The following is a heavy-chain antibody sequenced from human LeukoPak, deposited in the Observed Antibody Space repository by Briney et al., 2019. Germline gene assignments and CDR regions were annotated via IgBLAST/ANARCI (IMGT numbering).Heavy chain of an antibody. CDR3: ARSIPYGTTWYGRSDY. Sequence: GGSLRLSCAASGFPFSSYSMTWVRQAPGKGLEWVANIKPDGTTKFYVDSVKGRFTISRDNALNSLYLQMNSLRAEDTAIYYCARSIPYGTTWYGRSDYWGKGTLVTVSS. J-gene: IGHJ4*02. D-gene: IGHD6-13*01. CDR2: IKPDGTTK. V-gene: IGHV3-7*03. CDR1: GFPFSSYS.